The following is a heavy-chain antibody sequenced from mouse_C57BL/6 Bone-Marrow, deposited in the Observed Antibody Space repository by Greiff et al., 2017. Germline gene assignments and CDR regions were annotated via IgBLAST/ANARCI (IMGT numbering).Heavy chain of an antibody. J-gene: IGHJ3*01. Sequence: QSCKASGYTFTSYWMHWVKQRPGRGLEWIGRIVPNSGGTKYNEKFKSKATLTVDNPSITAYMQLSSLTSEDSAVYYCAGEVTTRAWFAYWGQGTLVTVSA. CDR3: AGEVTTRAWFAY. D-gene: IGHD2-2*01. CDR1: GYTFTSYW. CDR2: IVPNSGGT. V-gene: IGHV1-72*01.